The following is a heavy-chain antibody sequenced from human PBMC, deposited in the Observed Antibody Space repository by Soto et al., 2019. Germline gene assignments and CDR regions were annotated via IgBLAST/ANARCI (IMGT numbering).Heavy chain of an antibody. CDR1: GGSVSSGSYY. Sequence: SETLSLTCTVSGGSVSSGSYYWSWIRQPPGKGLEWIGYIYYSGSTNYNPSLKSRVTISVDTSKNQFSLKLSSVTAADTAVYYCARRRGGNSSGWYGGPFDYWGQGTLVTVSS. V-gene: IGHV4-61*01. D-gene: IGHD6-19*01. CDR2: IYYSGST. J-gene: IGHJ4*02. CDR3: ARRRGGNSSGWYGGPFDY.